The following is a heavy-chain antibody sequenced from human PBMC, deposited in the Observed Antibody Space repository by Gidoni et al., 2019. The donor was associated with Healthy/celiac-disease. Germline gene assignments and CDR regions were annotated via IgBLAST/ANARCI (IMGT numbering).Heavy chain of an antibody. CDR1: GYTFTGYY. CDR2: INPNSGGT. CDR3: ASITGTTDYYYYYGMDV. D-gene: IGHD1-7*01. V-gene: IGHV1-2*02. Sequence: QVQLVQSGAEVKKPGASVKVSCKASGYTFTGYYMHWVRQAPGQGLEWMGWINPNSGGTNYAQKFQGRVTMTRDTSISTAYMELSRLRSDDTAVYYCASITGTTDYYYYYGMDVWGQGTTVTVSS. J-gene: IGHJ6*02.